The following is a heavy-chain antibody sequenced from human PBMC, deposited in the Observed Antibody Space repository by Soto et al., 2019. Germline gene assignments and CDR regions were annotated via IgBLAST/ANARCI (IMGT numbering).Heavy chain of an antibody. J-gene: IGHJ5*02. CDR2: IIPIFGTA. D-gene: IGHD6-19*01. Sequence: AASVKVSCKASGGTFSSYAISWVRQAPGQGLDWMGGIIPIFGTANYAQKFQGRVTITADESTSTAYMELSSLRSEDTAVYYCARDSSGWYSDNWFGPWGQGTLVTVSS. V-gene: IGHV1-69*13. CDR1: GGTFSSYA. CDR3: ARDSSGWYSDNWFGP.